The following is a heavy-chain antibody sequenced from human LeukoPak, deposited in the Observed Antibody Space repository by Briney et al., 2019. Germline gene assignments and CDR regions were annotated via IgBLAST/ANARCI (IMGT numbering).Heavy chain of an antibody. CDR3: ARDQSSPGGWFDP. CDR1: GGSISSGSYY. J-gene: IGHJ5*02. CDR2: IYTSGST. D-gene: IGHD6-19*01. Sequence: SQTLSLTCTVSGGSISSGSYYWSWIRQPAGKGLEWLGRIYTSGSTNYNPSLKSRVTISVDTSKNQFSLKLSSVTAADTAVYYCARDQSSPGGWFDPWGQGTLVTVSP. V-gene: IGHV4-61*02.